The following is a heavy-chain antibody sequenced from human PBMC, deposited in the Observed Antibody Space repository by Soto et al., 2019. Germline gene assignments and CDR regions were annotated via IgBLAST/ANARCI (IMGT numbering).Heavy chain of an antibody. Sequence: QVQLQESGPGLVKPSQTLSLTCTVSGDSFSSDDYYWSWIRQPPGKGLEWIGYISYRVDTYYSPSLKSRVTMSIDTSKNQFSLNVSSVTAADTAVYYCARVAGVAYCGGDCYHFDYWGQEPWSPSPQ. D-gene: IGHD2-21*02. CDR3: ARVAGVAYCGGDCYHFDY. CDR1: GDSFSSDDYY. CDR2: ISYRVDT. V-gene: IGHV4-30-4*01. J-gene: IGHJ4*01.